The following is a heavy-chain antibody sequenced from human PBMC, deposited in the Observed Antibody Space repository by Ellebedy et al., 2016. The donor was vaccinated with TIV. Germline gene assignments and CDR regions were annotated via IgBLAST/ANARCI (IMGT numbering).Heavy chain of an antibody. CDR2: ISSNGGST. D-gene: IGHD3-10*01. Sequence: GESLKISCAASGFTFSSYDMHWVRQAPGKGLEYVSAISSNGGSTYYAKSVKGRFTISRDNSKNTLYLQMGSLRAEDMAVYYCARGGWVVRGVIRISDGMDVWGQGTTVTVSS. CDR3: ARGGWVVRGVIRISDGMDV. J-gene: IGHJ6*02. V-gene: IGHV3-64*01. CDR1: GFTFSSYD.